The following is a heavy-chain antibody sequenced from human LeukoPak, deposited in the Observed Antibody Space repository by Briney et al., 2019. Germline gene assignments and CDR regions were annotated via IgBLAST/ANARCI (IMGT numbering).Heavy chain of an antibody. J-gene: IGHJ4*02. D-gene: IGHD3-10*01. Sequence: PGGSLRLSCAASGFTFSSYEMNWVRQAPGKGLEWVSYISSSSSTIYYADSVKGRFTISRDNSKNTLYLQMNSLRAEDTAVYYCAKGGGGFGELLSPYFDYWGQGTLVTVSS. CDR2: ISSSSSTI. CDR3: AKGGGGFGELLSPYFDY. CDR1: GFTFSSYE. V-gene: IGHV3-48*03.